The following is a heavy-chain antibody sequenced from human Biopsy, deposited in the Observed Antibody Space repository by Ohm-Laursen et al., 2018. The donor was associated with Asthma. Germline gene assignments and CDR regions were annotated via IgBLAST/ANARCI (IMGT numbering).Heavy chain of an antibody. CDR3: VKDHSAGYYYFDD. Sequence: SLRLSCAASGFTFSSYSMHWVRQAPGRGPEYVSFIATDGSNKFYADSVKGRFTVSRDNSKHTLYLHMTGLGADDTGVYYCVKDHSAGYYYFDDWGQGAQVTVSS. V-gene: IGHV3-64D*08. J-gene: IGHJ4*02. CDR2: IATDGSNK. CDR1: GFTFSSYS. D-gene: IGHD2-21*01.